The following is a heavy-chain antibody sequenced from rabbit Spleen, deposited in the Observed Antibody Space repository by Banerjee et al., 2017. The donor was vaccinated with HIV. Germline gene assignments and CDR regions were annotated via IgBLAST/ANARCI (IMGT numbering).Heavy chain of an antibody. J-gene: IGHJ6*01. D-gene: IGHD2-1*01. V-gene: IGHV1S40*01. Sequence: QSLEESGGDLVKPGASLTLTCTASGFSFSSSYYMCWVRQAPGKGLEWIACIYTFSGSTYYASWAKGRFTISKTSSTTVTLQMTSLTAADTATYFCARDIDDDYGLGYYGMDLWGQGTLVTVS. CDR3: ARDIDDDYGLGYYGMDL. CDR1: GFSFSSSYY. CDR2: IYTFSGST.